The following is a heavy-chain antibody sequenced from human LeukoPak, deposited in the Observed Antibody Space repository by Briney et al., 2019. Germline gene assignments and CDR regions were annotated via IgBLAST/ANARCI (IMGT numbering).Heavy chain of an antibody. Sequence: PSETLSLTCIVSGASISTYYWSWFRQPPGKGPEWIGNIYHTGGTNYNPSLKSRFTISVDTSKNQFSLRLTSVTAADTAIYYCAKSAGSKNAFDIWGQATMVTVSS. CDR1: GASISTYY. J-gene: IGHJ3*02. CDR2: IYHTGGT. CDR3: AKSAGSKNAFDI. V-gene: IGHV4-59*01.